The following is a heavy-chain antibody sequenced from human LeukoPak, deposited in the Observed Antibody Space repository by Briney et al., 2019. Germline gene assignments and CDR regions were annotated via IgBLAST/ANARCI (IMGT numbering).Heavy chain of an antibody. Sequence: ASVKVPCKASGYTFTGYYMHWVRQAPGQGLEWMGWINPSSGGTNYAQKFQGRVTMTTDTSTSTAYMELRSLRSDDTAVYYCARHDSSGYENNWFDPWGQGTLVTVSS. V-gene: IGHV1-2*02. CDR2: INPSSGGT. D-gene: IGHD3-22*01. J-gene: IGHJ5*02. CDR3: ARHDSSGYENNWFDP. CDR1: GYTFTGYY.